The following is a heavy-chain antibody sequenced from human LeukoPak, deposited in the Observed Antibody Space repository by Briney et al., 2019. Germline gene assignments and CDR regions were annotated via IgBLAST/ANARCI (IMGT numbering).Heavy chain of an antibody. V-gene: IGHV3-48*01. CDR2: ISTSSSTI. CDR3: ARDMKGISDAFDI. Sequence: GGSLRLSCAASGFTFSSYSLNWVRQAPGKGLEWVSYISTSSSTIYYADSVKGRFTISRDNAKNSLYLQMNSLRAEDTAVYYCARDMKGISDAFDIWGQGTMVTVSS. D-gene: IGHD3-16*01. CDR1: GFTFSSYS. J-gene: IGHJ3*02.